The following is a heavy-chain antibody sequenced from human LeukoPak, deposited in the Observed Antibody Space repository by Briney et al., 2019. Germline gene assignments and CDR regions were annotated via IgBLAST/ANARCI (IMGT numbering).Heavy chain of an antibody. Sequence: GGSLRLSCAASGFTFSSYGMQGGRQAPGKGVEGGAVIWYDGSNKYYADSVKGRFTISRDNSKNTLYLQMNSLRAEDTAVYYCARDIGDSIRFDSWGQEPLATVS. J-gene: IGHJ5*01. CDR2: IWYDGSNK. CDR3: ARDIGDSIRFDS. V-gene: IGHV3-33*01. CDR1: GFTFSSYG. D-gene: IGHD3-10*01.